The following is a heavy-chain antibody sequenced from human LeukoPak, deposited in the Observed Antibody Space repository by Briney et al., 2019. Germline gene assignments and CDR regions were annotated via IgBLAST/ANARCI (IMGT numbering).Heavy chain of an antibody. V-gene: IGHV3-48*01. Sequence: GGSLRLSCAASGFTFSSYSMNWVRQAPGKGLEWVSYISSSSSTIYYADSVKGRFTISRDNAKNSLYLQMNSLRAEDTAVYYCARGGGGNSYGYWGQGTLVTVSP. D-gene: IGHD4-23*01. CDR2: ISSSSSTI. CDR3: ARGGGGNSYGY. CDR1: GFTFSSYS. J-gene: IGHJ4*02.